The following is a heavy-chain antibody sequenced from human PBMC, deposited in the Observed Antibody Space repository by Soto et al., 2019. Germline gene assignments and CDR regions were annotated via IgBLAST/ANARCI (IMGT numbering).Heavy chain of an antibody. Sequence: ASVKVSCKASGYTFTSYGISWVRQAPGQGLEWMGWISAYNGNTNYAQKLQGRVTMTTDTSTSTAYMELRSLRSDDTAVYYCARNMGYYDFWSGLFDYWGQGTLVTVSS. CDR3: ARNMGYYDFWSGLFDY. CDR1: GYTFTSYG. D-gene: IGHD3-3*01. CDR2: ISAYNGNT. V-gene: IGHV1-18*04. J-gene: IGHJ4*02.